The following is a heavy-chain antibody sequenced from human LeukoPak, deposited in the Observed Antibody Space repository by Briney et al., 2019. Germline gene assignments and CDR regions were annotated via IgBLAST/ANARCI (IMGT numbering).Heavy chain of an antibody. V-gene: IGHV4-34*01. Sequence: KTSETLSLTCTVSGASVGSAGYYWSWIRQPPGKGLEWIGEINHSGSTNYNPSLKSRVTISVDTSKNQFSLKLSSVTAADTAVYYCARASIAAAGPWGQGTLVTVSS. D-gene: IGHD6-13*01. J-gene: IGHJ5*02. CDR2: INHSGST. CDR1: GASVGSAGYY. CDR3: ARASIAAAGP.